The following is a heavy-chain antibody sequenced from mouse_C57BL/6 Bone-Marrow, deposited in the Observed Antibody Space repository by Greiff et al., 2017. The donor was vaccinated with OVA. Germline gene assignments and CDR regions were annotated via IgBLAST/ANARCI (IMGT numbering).Heavy chain of an antibody. J-gene: IGHJ4*01. CDR2: IHPNSGST. CDR1: GYTFTSYW. D-gene: IGHD2-3*01. Sequence: VQLQQPGAELVKPGASVKLSCKASGYTFTSYWMHWVKQRPGQGLEWIGMIHPNSGSTNYNEKFKSKATLTVDKSSSTAYMQISSLTSEDSAVYYCAIDGYPYAMDYWGQGTSVTVSS. V-gene: IGHV1-64*01. CDR3: AIDGYPYAMDY.